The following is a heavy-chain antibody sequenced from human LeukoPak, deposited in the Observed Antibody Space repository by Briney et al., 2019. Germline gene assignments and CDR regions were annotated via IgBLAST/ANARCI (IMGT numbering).Heavy chain of an antibody. CDR3: ARGNSSGQFDY. J-gene: IGHJ4*02. CDR1: GFTFSSYD. Sequence: GGSLRLSCAASGFTFSSYDMHWVRQATGKGLEWVSAIGTAGDTYYPGSVKGRFTISRENDKNSLYLQMNSLRAEDTAVYYCARGNSSGQFDYWGQGTLVTVSS. D-gene: IGHD6-19*01. V-gene: IGHV3-13*01. CDR2: IGTAGDT.